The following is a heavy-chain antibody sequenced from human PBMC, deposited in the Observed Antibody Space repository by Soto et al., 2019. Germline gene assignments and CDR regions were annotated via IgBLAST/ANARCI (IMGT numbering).Heavy chain of an antibody. Sequence: EVQLLESGGGLVQPGVSLRLSCAASGFTFSSYAMSWVRQAPGKGLEWVSTISDSDGRTYYSDSVKGRFTVSRDISRNSLYLQMTSLRAEDTAVYSCAKDLTTVTTGWFDSWGQGTLVTVSS. CDR1: GFTFSSYA. CDR3: AKDLTTVTTGWFDS. D-gene: IGHD4-17*01. V-gene: IGHV3-23*01. CDR2: ISDSDGRT. J-gene: IGHJ5*01.